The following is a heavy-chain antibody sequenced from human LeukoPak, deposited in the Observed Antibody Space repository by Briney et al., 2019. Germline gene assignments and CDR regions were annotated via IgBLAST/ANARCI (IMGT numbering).Heavy chain of an antibody. Sequence: PGGSLRLSCAASGFTVSSNYMSWVRQAPVKELEWVSVIYSGGSTYYADSVKGRFTISRDNSKNTLYLQMNSLRAEDTAVYYCARACPYDSISCDYWGQGTLVTVSS. V-gene: IGHV3-66*01. D-gene: IGHD3-22*01. CDR3: ARACPYDSISCDY. J-gene: IGHJ4*02. CDR2: IYSGGST. CDR1: GFTVSSNY.